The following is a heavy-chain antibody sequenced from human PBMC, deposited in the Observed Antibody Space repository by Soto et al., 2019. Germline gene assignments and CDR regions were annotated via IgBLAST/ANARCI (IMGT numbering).Heavy chain of an antibody. CDR3: ARGLDCSSTRCLGLGWFDS. J-gene: IGHJ5*01. CDR1: GGSISSGGYY. CDR2: IYYSGST. D-gene: IGHD2-2*01. V-gene: IGHV4-31*03. Sequence: QVQLQESGPGLVKPSQTLSLTCTVSGGSISSGGYYWSWIRQHPGKGLEWIGYIYYSGSTYYNPSLTSRVTISVDTSKNQSSLKLSSVTAADTAVYYCARGLDCSSTRCLGLGWFDSWGQGTLVTVSS.